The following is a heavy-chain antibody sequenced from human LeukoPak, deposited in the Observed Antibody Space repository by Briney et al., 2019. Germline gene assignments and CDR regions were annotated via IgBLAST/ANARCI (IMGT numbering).Heavy chain of an antibody. CDR1: GGSFSGYY. V-gene: IGHV4-34*01. J-gene: IGHJ4*02. CDR2: INHSGST. CDR3: ARGSSPFDY. Sequence: SETLSLTCAVYGGSFSGYYWSWIRQPPGKGLEWIGEINHSGSTNYNPSLKSRVTISVDTSKNQFSLKLSSVTAADTAVYYCARGSSPFDYWGQGTLVTVSS.